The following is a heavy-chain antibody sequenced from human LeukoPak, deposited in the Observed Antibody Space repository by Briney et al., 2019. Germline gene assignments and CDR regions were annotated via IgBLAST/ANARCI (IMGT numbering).Heavy chain of an antibody. CDR2: MNPNSGNT. Sequence: ASVKVPCKASGYTFTSYDINWVRQATGQGLEWMGWMNPNSGNTGYAQKFQGRVTMTRNTSISTAYMELSSLRSGDTAVYYCAREWVVRGVCDYWGQGTLVTVSS. CDR3: AREWVVRGVCDY. J-gene: IGHJ4*02. V-gene: IGHV1-8*01. CDR1: GYTFTSYD. D-gene: IGHD3-10*01.